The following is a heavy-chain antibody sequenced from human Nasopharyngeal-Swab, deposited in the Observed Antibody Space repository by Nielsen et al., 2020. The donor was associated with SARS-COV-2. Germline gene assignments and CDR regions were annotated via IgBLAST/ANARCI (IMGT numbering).Heavy chain of an antibody. CDR2: ISSSSSTI. CDR1: GFTFSSYS. J-gene: IGHJ4*02. Sequence: GESLKISCAASGFTFSSYSMNWVRQTPGKGLEWVSYISSSSSTIYYADSVKGRFTISRDNAKNSPYLQMNSLRAEDTAVYYCARDWHGPFDYWGQGTLVTVSS. D-gene: IGHD5-24*01. CDR3: ARDWHGPFDY. V-gene: IGHV3-48*04.